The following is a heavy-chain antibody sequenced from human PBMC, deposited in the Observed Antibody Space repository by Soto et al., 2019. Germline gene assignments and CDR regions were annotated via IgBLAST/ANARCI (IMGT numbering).Heavy chain of an antibody. J-gene: IGHJ6*01. CDR3: ARKGPCLAIYYYYGMDV. CDR1: GFTFSSYG. CDR2: IWYDGSNK. Sequence: QVQLVESGGGVVQPGRSLRLSCAASGFTFSSYGMHWVRQAPGKGLEWVAVIWYDGSNKYYADSVKGRFTISRDNSKNTLYLQMNSLRAEDTAVYYGARKGPCLAIYYYYGMDVWGQGTTVTVSS. V-gene: IGHV3-33*01.